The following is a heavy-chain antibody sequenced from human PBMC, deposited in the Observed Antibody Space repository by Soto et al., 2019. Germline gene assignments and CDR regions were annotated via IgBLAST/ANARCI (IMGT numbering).Heavy chain of an antibody. CDR1: GFSVNSKY. CDR2: IQSGGST. D-gene: IGHD2-15*01. Sequence: EVQLAESGGDLVQPGGSLRLSCAASGFSVNSKYMSWVRQAPGKGLEWVSLIQSGGSTYYAGSVKGRFTISRDFSETTLVLQMNSLTVEDTAVYYCTRPDVHCNGVRCSGVAMDVWGKGTTVTVSA. J-gene: IGHJ6*04. V-gene: IGHV3-66*01. CDR3: TRPDVHCNGVRCSGVAMDV.